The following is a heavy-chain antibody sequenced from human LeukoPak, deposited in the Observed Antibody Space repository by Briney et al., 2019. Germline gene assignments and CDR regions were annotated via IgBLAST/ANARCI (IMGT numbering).Heavy chain of an antibody. CDR2: IRSKPDGGTT. J-gene: IGHJ4*02. CDR3: TAWAPGAILDY. CDR1: GFTFTNAW. V-gene: IGHV3-15*01. D-gene: IGHD2-2*01. Sequence: GGSLRLSCAASGFTFTNAWMNWVRQAPGMGLEWVGRIRSKPDGGTTDYAAPVKGRFTISRDDSKNTLYLQMNSLKTEDTAMYYCTAWAPGAILDYWGQGTLVTVSS.